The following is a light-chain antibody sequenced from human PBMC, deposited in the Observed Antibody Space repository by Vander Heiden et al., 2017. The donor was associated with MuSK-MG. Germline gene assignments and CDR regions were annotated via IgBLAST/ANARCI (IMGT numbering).Light chain of an antibody. CDR2: AAS. V-gene: IGKV1-39*01. J-gene: IGKJ1*01. CDR1: QSMSSD. Sequence: DIHLTQSPPSLSASVVDRLTITCRASQSMSSDLNWYQEKSGKSSMLLIYAASRWQRVVTSRFSRTAHPPEVTLSIRRRLPVDIAAYYSQPRCCSAAGRTFGQWTRVEMK. CDR3: QPRCCSAAGRT.